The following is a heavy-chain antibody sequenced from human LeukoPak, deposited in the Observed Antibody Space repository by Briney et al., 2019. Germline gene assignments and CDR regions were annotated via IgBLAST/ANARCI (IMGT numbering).Heavy chain of an antibody. J-gene: IGHJ3*02. CDR1: GGSISSGGYY. CDR3: ARNPIAWLLSPPSI. CDR2: IYHSGST. D-gene: IGHD3-9*01. V-gene: IGHV4-30-2*05. Sequence: SQTLSLTCTVSGGSISSGGYYWSWIRQPPGKGLEWIGYIYHSGSTYYNPSLKSRVTISVDTSKNRFSLKLSSVTAADTAVYYCARNPIAWLLSPPSIWGQGTMVTVSS.